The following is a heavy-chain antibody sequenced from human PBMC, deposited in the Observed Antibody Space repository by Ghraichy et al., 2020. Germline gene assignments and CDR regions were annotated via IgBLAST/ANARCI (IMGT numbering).Heavy chain of an antibody. J-gene: IGHJ1*01. Sequence: GGSLRLSCAASGFAFRNYAVHWVRQAPGKGLEWVTYISFDGNEIHYADFAEVRFTVSRDNSRNTLDLQMNSLRIDDTAIYFCRAVADSYYKEFWGQGTQVTVSS. D-gene: IGHD6-19*01. CDR2: ISFDGNEI. V-gene: IGHV3-30*03. CDR1: GFAFRNYA. CDR3: RAVADSYYKEF.